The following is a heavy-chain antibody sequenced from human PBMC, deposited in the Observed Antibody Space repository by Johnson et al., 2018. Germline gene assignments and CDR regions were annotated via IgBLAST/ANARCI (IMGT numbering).Heavy chain of an antibody. V-gene: IGHV3-74*01. CDR1: GFTFSSYW. CDR2: INSAGSST. J-gene: IGHJ3*02. Sequence: VQLQESGGGLVQPGGSLRLSCAASGFTFSSYWMHWVRQAPGKGLVWVSRINSAGSSTSYADSVKGRFTISRDNAKKTLYLQMNSLRAEDTAVYYCAREIITMVRDDAFDIWGQGTMVTVSS. D-gene: IGHD3-10*01. CDR3: AREIITMVRDDAFDI.